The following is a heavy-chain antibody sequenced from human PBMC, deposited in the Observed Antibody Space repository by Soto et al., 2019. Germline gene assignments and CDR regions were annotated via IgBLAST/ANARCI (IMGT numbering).Heavy chain of an antibody. CDR1: GYTFTTYP. D-gene: IGHD2-15*01. V-gene: IGHV1-3*05. CDR2: INVGNGGT. Sequence: QVQLVQSGAEEKKPGASVKVSCKASGYTFTTYPMNWLRQAPGQRPEWMGWINVGNGGTKYSQKFQGRVSITRDTPXSTASMKLSRLRSDDTAVYYCATDRGGYCSGGSCPEAWFDPWGQGTLVTVTS. J-gene: IGHJ5*02. CDR3: ATDRGGYCSGGSCPEAWFDP.